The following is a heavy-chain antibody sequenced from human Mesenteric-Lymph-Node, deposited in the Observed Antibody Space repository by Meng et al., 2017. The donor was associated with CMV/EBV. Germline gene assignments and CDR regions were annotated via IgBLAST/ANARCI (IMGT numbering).Heavy chain of an antibody. CDR2: IYYSGST. D-gene: IGHD4-11*01. V-gene: IGHV4-31*02. CDR3: ARGSVTTTAWFDP. CDR1: GGSISSGGYY. Sequence: TVSGGSISSGGYYWIWIRQHPGKGLEWIGYIYYSGSTYYNPSLKSRVTISLDTSKNQFSLKLSSVTAADTAVYYCARGSVTTTAWFDPWGQGTLVTVSS. J-gene: IGHJ5*02.